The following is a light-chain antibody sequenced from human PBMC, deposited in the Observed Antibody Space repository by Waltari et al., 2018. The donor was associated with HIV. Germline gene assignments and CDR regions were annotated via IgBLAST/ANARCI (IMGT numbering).Light chain of an antibody. V-gene: IGKV1-39*01. Sequence: DIQMTQYPSSLSASIGDRVTITCRASQKIDKYLSRYQQKAGKAPKLLIYTTSNLQSGVPSRFSGSGSGTEFTLTISSLQPEDLATYYCQQGYNTPPWTFAPGTKVEVK. J-gene: IGKJ1*01. CDR1: QKIDKY. CDR3: QQGYNTPPWT. CDR2: TTS.